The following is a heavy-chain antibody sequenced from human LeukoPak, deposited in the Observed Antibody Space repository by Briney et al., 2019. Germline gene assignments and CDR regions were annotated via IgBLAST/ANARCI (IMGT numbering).Heavy chain of an antibody. D-gene: IGHD1-26*01. CDR3: AIGEGGSPWWFDP. Sequence: GASVKVSCKASGYTFTGYYMHWIRQAPGQGLEWMGWINPNSGGTNYAQKFQGRVTMTRDTSISTAYMELSRLRSDDTAVYYCAIGEGGSPWWFDPWGQGTLVTVSS. V-gene: IGHV1-2*02. CDR2: INPNSGGT. J-gene: IGHJ5*02. CDR1: GYTFTGYY.